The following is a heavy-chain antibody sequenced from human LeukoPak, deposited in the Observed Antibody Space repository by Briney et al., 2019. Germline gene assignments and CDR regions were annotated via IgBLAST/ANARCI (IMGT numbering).Heavy chain of an antibody. CDR3: AKDSSYDILTGYYDY. J-gene: IGHJ4*02. Sequence: PGRSLRLSCAASGFTFDDYAVHWVRQAPGKGLEWVSGISWNSGSIGYADSVKGRFTISRDNAKNSLYLQMNSLRAEDTALYYCAKDSSYDILTGYYDYWGQGTLVTVSS. CDR1: GFTFDDYA. CDR2: ISWNSGSI. V-gene: IGHV3-9*01. D-gene: IGHD3-9*01.